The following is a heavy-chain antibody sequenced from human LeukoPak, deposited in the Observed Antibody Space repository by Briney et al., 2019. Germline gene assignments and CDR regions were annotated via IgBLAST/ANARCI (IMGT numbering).Heavy chain of an antibody. Sequence: TPSETLSLTCAVYGGSFSGYYWSWIRQPPGKGLEWIGEINHSGSTYYNPSLKSRITISVDTSKNQFSLKLSSVTAADTAVYYCARGTWSSSIDYWGQGTLVTVSS. V-gene: IGHV4-34*01. CDR2: INHSGST. CDR3: ARGTWSSSIDY. J-gene: IGHJ4*02. D-gene: IGHD6-6*01. CDR1: GGSFSGYY.